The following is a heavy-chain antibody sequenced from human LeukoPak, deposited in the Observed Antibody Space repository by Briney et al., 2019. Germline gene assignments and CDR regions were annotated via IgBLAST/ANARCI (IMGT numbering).Heavy chain of an antibody. CDR1: GYTFTSYY. CDR2: INPSGGST. Sequence: ASVKVSCTASGYTFTSYYMHWVRQAPGQGLEWMGIINPSGGSTSYAQKFQGRVTMTRDTSTSTVYMELSSLRSEDTAVYYCARDGCSGGSCYSEPLPNWGQGTLVTVSS. D-gene: IGHD2-15*01. V-gene: IGHV1-46*01. CDR3: ARDGCSGGSCYSEPLPN. J-gene: IGHJ4*02.